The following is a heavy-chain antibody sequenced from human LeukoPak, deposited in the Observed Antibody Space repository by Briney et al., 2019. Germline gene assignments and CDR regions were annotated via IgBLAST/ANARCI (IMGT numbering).Heavy chain of an antibody. CDR3: ARRVDGDYGRGPDAFDI. J-gene: IGHJ3*02. V-gene: IGHV4-59*01. CDR1: GGSISSYY. Sequence: SETLSLTCTVSGGSISSYYWSWIRQPPGKGLEWIGYIYYSGSTNYNPSLKSRVTISVDTSKNQFSLKLSSVTAADTAVYYCARRVDGDYGRGPDAFDIWGQGTMVTVSS. CDR2: IYYSGST. D-gene: IGHD4-17*01.